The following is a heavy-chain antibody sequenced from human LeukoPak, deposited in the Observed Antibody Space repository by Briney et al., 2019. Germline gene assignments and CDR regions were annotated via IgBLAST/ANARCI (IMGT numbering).Heavy chain of an antibody. CDR2: ISGSGGST. D-gene: IGHD3-10*01. J-gene: IGHJ4*02. CDR1: GFTFSSYS. Sequence: GGSLRLSCAASGFTFSSYSMNWVRQAPGKGLEWVSGISGSGGSTYYADSVKGRFTISRDNSKNTLYLQMNSLRAEDTAVYYCAKEMPGGYCGSGSYYNGGYWGQGTLVTVSS. V-gene: IGHV3-23*01. CDR3: AKEMPGGYCGSGSYYNGGY.